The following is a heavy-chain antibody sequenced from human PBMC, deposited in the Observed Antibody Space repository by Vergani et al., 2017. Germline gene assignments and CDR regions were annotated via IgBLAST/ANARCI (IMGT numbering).Heavy chain of an antibody. CDR1: GASISSGPFF. D-gene: IGHD3-22*01. V-gene: IGHV4-61*02. J-gene: IGHJ5*01. CDR3: VREDVRYYDSYGDSAGFFDS. CDR2: ISNSGSA. Sequence: QLQLQESGPGLVRPSETLSLTCSVSGASISSGPFFWSWIRQPAGKGLEWIGRISNSGSAKYNSSLRSRVTISVDTANNQFSLKLRSLTVADTAVYYCVREDVRYYDSYGDSAGFFDSWGQGTLGTVSS.